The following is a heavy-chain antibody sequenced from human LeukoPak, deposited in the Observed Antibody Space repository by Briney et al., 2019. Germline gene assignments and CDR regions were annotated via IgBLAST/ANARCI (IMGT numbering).Heavy chain of an antibody. V-gene: IGHV3-30*02. D-gene: IGHD5-18*01. CDR2: IPHDGSNK. J-gene: IGHJ4*02. CDR1: GFTLSSYG. CDR3: AKGDTS. Sequence: PGGSLRLSCAASGFTLSSYGIHWVRQAPGKGLEWVAFIPHDGSNKYYADSVKGRFTISRDNSKNTLYLQMSSLRAEDTAVYYCAKGDTSWGQGTLVSVSS.